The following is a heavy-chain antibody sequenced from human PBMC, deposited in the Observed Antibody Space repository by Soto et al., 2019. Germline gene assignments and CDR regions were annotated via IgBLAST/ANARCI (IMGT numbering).Heavy chain of an antibody. CDR3: ARGQYSSSSASIYFDY. J-gene: IGHJ4*02. D-gene: IGHD6-6*01. Sequence: SETLSLTCTVSGGSISSGGYYWSWIRQHPGKGLEWIGYIYYSGSTYYNPSLKSRVTISVDTSKNQFSPKLSSVTAADTAVYYCARGQYSSSSASIYFDYWGQGTLVTVSS. V-gene: IGHV4-31*03. CDR2: IYYSGST. CDR1: GGSISSGGYY.